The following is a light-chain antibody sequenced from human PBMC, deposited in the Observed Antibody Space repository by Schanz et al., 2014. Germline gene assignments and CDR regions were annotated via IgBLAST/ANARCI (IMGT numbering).Light chain of an antibody. V-gene: IGLV2-14*03. CDR1: SSDVGGYNS. CDR2: DVS. Sequence: QSALTQHASVSGSPGQSITISCTGTSSDVGGYNSVSWYQQHPGKAPKLMIYDVSDRPSGVSNRFSGSRSGNTASLTISGLQAEDEADYYCSSYTTISSPRFGGGTKLTVL. J-gene: IGLJ2*01. CDR3: SSYTTISSPR.